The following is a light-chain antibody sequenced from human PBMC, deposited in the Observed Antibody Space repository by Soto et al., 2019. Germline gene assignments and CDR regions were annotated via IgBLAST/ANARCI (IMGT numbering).Light chain of an antibody. CDR1: QSISGW. V-gene: IGKV1-5*01. CDR2: DAS. J-gene: IGKJ2*01. CDR3: QQYKSLYT. Sequence: DIPMTQSPSTLSAYVGHRVTITCRASQSISGWLAWYQQKPGKAPKLLIYDASTLESGVPSRFRGSGSETEFTLTISSLQPDDFATYYCQQYKSLYTFGQGTKLEI.